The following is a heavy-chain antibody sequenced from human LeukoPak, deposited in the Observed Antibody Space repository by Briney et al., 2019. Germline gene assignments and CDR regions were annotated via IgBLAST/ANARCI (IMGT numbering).Heavy chain of an antibody. D-gene: IGHD6-19*01. CDR1: GFTFSDYY. V-gene: IGHV3-11*05. Sequence: PGGSLRLSCAASGFTFSDYYMSWIRQAPGKGLEWISYISSSTTYTNYADSVKGRFTISRDNAKNSLYLQMNSLRAEDTAVYYCARGGSGFERYFDLWGRGTLVTVSS. J-gene: IGHJ2*01. CDR3: ARGGSGFERYFDL. CDR2: ISSSTTYT.